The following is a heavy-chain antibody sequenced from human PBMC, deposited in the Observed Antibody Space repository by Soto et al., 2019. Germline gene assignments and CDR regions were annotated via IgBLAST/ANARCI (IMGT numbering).Heavy chain of an antibody. CDR3: ARSITGTPPADGGS. CDR1: GFTFSDHY. CDR2: IRNIANSYTT. D-gene: IGHD1-7*01. V-gene: IGHV3-72*01. Sequence: EVQLVESVGDLVQPGGSLRLSCAVSGFTFSDHYMDWVRQAPGKVLEWVGRIRNIANSYTTDYAASVKGRFTISRDDSKNSLYLQMNSLKTEDTAMYYCARSITGTPPADGGSWGQGTLVTVSS. J-gene: IGHJ5*02.